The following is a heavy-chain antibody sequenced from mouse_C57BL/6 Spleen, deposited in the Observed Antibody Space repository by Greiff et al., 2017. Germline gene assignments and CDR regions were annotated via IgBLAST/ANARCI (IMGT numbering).Heavy chain of an antibody. Sequence: DVKLVESGGGLVKPGGSLKLSCAASGFTFSDYGMHWVRQAPEKGLEWVAYISSGSSTIYYAATVKGRFTISRDNAKNTLFLQMTSLRSEDTAMYYCARNGYSYWGQGTTLTVSS. J-gene: IGHJ2*01. CDR1: GFTFSDYG. CDR3: ARNGYSY. CDR2: ISSGSSTI. V-gene: IGHV5-17*01. D-gene: IGHD2-3*01.